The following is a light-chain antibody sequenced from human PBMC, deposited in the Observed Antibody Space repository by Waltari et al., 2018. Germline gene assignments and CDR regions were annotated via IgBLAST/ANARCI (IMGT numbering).Light chain of an antibody. J-gene: IGLJ2*01. CDR1: KLGDKY. Sequence: SYELTQPPSVSVSPGQTASITCSGDKLGDKYACWYQQTPGQSPVLVIYQDSKRPSGIPERFSGSNSGNTATLTISGTQAMDEADYYGQAWDSSTAWDVVFGGGTKLTVL. CDR3: QAWDSSTAWDVV. CDR2: QDS. V-gene: IGLV3-1*01.